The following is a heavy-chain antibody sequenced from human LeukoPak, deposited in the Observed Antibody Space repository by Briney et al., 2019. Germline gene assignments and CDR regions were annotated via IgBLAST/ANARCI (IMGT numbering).Heavy chain of an antibody. Sequence: ASVKVSCKASGYTFTGYYMHWVRQAPGQGLEWMGGIIPIFGTANYAQKFQGRVTITADKSTSTAYMELSSLRSEDTAVYYCARDQTMVRGARVFDYWGQGTLVTVSS. CDR1: GYTFTGYY. CDR2: IIPIFGTA. V-gene: IGHV1-69*06. J-gene: IGHJ4*02. D-gene: IGHD3-10*01. CDR3: ARDQTMVRGARVFDY.